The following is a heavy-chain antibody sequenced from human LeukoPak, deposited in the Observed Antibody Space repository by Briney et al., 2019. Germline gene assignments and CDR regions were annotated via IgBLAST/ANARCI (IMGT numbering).Heavy chain of an antibody. Sequence: KPSETLSLTCTVSGGSINNYWGWIRQAPGKGLEWIGSIYYSGSTYYNPSLKSRVTISVDTSKNQFSLKLSSVTAADTAVYYCASYSSSWYISGFFDYWGQGTLVTVSS. V-gene: IGHV4-39*01. D-gene: IGHD6-13*01. CDR3: ASYSSSWYISGFFDY. CDR2: IYYSGST. CDR1: GGSINNY. J-gene: IGHJ4*02.